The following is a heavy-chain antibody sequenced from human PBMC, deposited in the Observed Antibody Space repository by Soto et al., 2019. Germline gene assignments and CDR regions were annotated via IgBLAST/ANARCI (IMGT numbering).Heavy chain of an antibody. CDR1: GDSVSSNSAA. CDR3: ARSIAAAATYNWFDH. D-gene: IGHD6-13*01. CDR2: TYYRSKWYN. J-gene: IGHJ5*02. Sequence: SQTPSLTCAISGDSVSSNSAAWNWIRQSPSRGLEWLGRTYYRSKWYNDYAASVKSRITINPDTSRNQFSLQLNSVTPEDTAVYYCARSIAAAATYNWFDHWGQGTLVTVSS. V-gene: IGHV6-1*01.